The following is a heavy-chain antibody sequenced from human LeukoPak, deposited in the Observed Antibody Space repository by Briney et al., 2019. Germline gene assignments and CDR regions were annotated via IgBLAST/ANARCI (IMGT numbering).Heavy chain of an antibody. D-gene: IGHD4-17*01. CDR2: LTASGTDINT. Sequence: GGSLRLSCAASGFTFSSMSWVRQAPGKGLEWVSALTASGTDINTYYADSVKGRFTISRDSSKNTLYLQMNSLRTEDTAIYYCVKRAVTFDYWGQGTLVTVSS. CDR3: VKRAVTFDY. V-gene: IGHV3-23*01. J-gene: IGHJ4*02. CDR1: GFTFSS.